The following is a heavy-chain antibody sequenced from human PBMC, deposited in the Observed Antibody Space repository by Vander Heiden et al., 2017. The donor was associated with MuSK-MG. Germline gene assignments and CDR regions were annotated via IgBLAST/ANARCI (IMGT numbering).Heavy chain of an antibody. J-gene: IGHJ5*02. V-gene: IGHV3-7*01. CDR1: AFSFSSYW. Sequence: EVQLVESGGGLVQPGGSLRLSCAASAFSFSSYWMTWVRQAPGKGLEWVANIKQDASEKNYVDSVKGRFTISRDNAKNSLYLKMNSLRAEDTAVYYCARVNRGCFDPWGQGTLVAVSS. CDR3: ARVNRGCFDP. CDR2: IKQDASEK. D-gene: IGHD3-10*01.